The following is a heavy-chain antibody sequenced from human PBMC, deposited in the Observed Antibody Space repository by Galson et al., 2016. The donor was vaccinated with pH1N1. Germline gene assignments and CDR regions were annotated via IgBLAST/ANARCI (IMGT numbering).Heavy chain of an antibody. CDR3: AKEIQRGSYGMDV. J-gene: IGHJ6*02. CDR2: VRWDGCST. V-gene: IGHV3-43*01. CDR1: GFTFHDYT. Sequence: SLRPSCAASGFTFHDYTMHWVRQTPGTGLEWVSLVRWDGCSTYYADYVKGRFTVSRDTSKNSLYLKMHSLRSEDTALYYCAKEIQRGSYGMDVWGRGTTVTVSS. D-gene: IGHD3-16*01.